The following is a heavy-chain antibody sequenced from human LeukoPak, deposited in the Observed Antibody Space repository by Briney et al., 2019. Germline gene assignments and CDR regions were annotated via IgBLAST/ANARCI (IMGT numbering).Heavy chain of an antibody. CDR1: GFTFSSYA. CDR2: ISGGGGST. Sequence: GGSLRLSCAASGFTFSSYALTWVRQAPGMGLEWVSTISGGGGSTHYADSVKSRFTTSRDNSKDTVFLQMNNLRAEDTAIYYCAREGGSCTSNSCSDYFDYWGQGTLVTVSP. J-gene: IGHJ4*02. D-gene: IGHD6-13*01. CDR3: AREGGSCTSNSCSDYFDY. V-gene: IGHV3-23*01.